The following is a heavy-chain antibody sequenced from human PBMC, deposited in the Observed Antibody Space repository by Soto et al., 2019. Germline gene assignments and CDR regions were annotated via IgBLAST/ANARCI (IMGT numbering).Heavy chain of an antibody. CDR2: IYTSGST. Sequence: QVQLQESGPGLVKPSETLSLTCTVSGGSISSYYWSWIRQPAGKGLEWIGRIYTSGSTYYADSVKGRFTISRDNSKNTLYLQMNSLRAEDTAVYYCARPEGQWLVPAGYWGQGTLVTVSS. J-gene: IGHJ4*02. CDR3: ARPEGQWLVPAGY. V-gene: IGHV4-4*07. CDR1: GGSISSYY. D-gene: IGHD6-19*01.